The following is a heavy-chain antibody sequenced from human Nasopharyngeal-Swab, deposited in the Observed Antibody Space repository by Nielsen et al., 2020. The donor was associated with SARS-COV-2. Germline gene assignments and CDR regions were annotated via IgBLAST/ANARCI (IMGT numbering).Heavy chain of an antibody. CDR3: ARDQNPRPDYDFWSGHIYGMDV. V-gene: IGHV1-69*13. J-gene: IGHJ6*02. D-gene: IGHD3-3*01. CDR1: GGTFSSYA. Sequence: LVKVSCKASGGTFSSYAISWVRQAPGQGLEWMGGIIPIFGTANYAQKFQGRVTITADESTSTAYMELSSLRSEDTAVYYCARDQNPRPDYDFWSGHIYGMDVWGQGTTVTVSS. CDR2: IIPIFGTA.